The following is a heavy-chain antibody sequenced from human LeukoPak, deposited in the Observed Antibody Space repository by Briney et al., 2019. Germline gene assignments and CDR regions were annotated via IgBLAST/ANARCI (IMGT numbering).Heavy chain of an antibody. CDR1: GFTFSSYA. V-gene: IGHV3-23*01. J-gene: IGHJ4*02. Sequence: GGSLGLSCAASGFTFSSYAMSCVRQAPGKGLEWVSAISGSGGSTYYADSVKGRFTISRDNAKNSLYLQMNSLRAEDTAVYYCARDTWDWNDRRSGDWGQGTLVTASS. CDR2: ISGSGGST. CDR3: ARDTWDWNDRRSGD. D-gene: IGHD1-1*01.